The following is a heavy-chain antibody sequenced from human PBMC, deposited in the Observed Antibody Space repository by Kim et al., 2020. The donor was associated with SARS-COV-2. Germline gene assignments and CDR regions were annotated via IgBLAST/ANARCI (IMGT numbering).Heavy chain of an antibody. CDR1: GFTFSSYG. D-gene: IGHD3-9*01. J-gene: IGHJ4*02. Sequence: GGSLRLSCAASGFTFSSYGMHWVRQAPGKGLEWVAVISYDGSNKYYADSVKGRFTISRDNSKNTLYLQMNSLRAEDTAVYYCAKDRNYDILTGYYTHWGQGTLVTVSS. CDR3: AKDRNYDILTGYYTH. V-gene: IGHV3-30*18. CDR2: ISYDGSNK.